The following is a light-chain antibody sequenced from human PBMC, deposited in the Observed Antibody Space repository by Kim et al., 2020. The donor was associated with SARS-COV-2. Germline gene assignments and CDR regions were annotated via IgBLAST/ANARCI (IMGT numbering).Light chain of an antibody. V-gene: IGLV3-19*01. Sequence: ALGKTVRITCQGESLRSYYASWYQQKPGQAPVLVIYGKNNRPSGIPDRFSGSSSGNTASLTITGAQAEDEADYYCNSRDSSGNHPVFGGGTQLTVL. CDR3: NSRDSSGNHPV. CDR2: GKN. J-gene: IGLJ2*01. CDR1: SLRSYY.